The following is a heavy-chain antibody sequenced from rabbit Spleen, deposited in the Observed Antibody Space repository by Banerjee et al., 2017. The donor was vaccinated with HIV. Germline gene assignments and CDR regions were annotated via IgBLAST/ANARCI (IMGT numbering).Heavy chain of an antibody. V-gene: IGHV1S40*01. CDR2: TVGGRSTFT. CDR3: ARDTATSFSTYGMDL. Sequence: QSLEESGGDLVQPEGSLTLTCKASGFSFNSNDYMCWVRQAPGKGLEWIACTVGGRSTFTYYASWAKGRFTISKASSTTVTLQVTSLTAADTATYFCARDTATSFSTYGMDLWGQGTLVTVS. D-gene: IGHD1-1*01. CDR1: GFSFNSNDY. J-gene: IGHJ6*01.